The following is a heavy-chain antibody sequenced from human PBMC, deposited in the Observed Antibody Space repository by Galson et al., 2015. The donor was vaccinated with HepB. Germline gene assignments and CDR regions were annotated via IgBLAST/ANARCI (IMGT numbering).Heavy chain of an antibody. CDR3: ARLVEATRAEYSQH. V-gene: IGHV7-4-1*02. D-gene: IGHD1-26*01. J-gene: IGHJ1*01. CDR1: GYTFTSYA. CDR2: INTNTGNP. Sequence: SVKVSCKASGYTFTSYAMNWVRQAPGRGLEWMGWINTNTGNPTYAQGFTGRFVFSLDTSVSTAYLQISSLKAEDTAVYYCARLVEATRAEYSQHWGQGTLVTVSS.